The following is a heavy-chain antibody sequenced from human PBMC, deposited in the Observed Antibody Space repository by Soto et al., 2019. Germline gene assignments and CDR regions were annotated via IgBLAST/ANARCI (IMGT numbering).Heavy chain of an antibody. D-gene: IGHD2-15*01. V-gene: IGHV3-30-3*01. CDR2: ISHDGSNK. CDR3: AGDRCSGGSCYLDY. Sequence: ESGGGVVQPGRSLRLSCAASGFTFSSYAMHWVRQAPGKGLEWVAVISHDGSNKYYADSVKGRFTVSRDNSKNTLYLQMNSLRAEDTAVYYCAGDRCSGGSCYLDYWGQGTLVTVSS. J-gene: IGHJ4*02. CDR1: GFTFSSYA.